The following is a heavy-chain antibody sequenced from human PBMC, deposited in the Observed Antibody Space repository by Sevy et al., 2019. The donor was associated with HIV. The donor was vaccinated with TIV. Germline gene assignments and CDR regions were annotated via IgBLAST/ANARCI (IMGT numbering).Heavy chain of an antibody. J-gene: IGHJ4*02. CDR2: IIPIFGTA. Sequence: ASMKVSCKASGGTFSSYAISWVRQAPGQGLEWMGGIIPIFGTANYAQKFQGRVTITADESTSTAYMELSSLRSEDTAVYYCARGGVRGVRARYYYFDYWGQGTLVTVSS. CDR3: ARGGVRGVRARYYYFDY. D-gene: IGHD3-10*01. CDR1: GGTFSSYA. V-gene: IGHV1-69*13.